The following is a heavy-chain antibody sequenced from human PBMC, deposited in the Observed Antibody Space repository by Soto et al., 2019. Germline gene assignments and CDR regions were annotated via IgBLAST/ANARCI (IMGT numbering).Heavy chain of an antibody. V-gene: IGHV4-59*02. D-gene: IGHD3-3*01. J-gene: IGHJ5*02. CDR3: AREGIFGFDP. Sequence: SETLSLTCTVSGGSVSSYYWSWIRQPPGKGLEWIGYIYYSGSTNYNPSLKSRVTISVDTSKNQFSLKLSSVTAADTAVYYCAREGIFGFDPWGQGTLVTVSS. CDR2: IYYSGST. CDR1: GGSVSSYY.